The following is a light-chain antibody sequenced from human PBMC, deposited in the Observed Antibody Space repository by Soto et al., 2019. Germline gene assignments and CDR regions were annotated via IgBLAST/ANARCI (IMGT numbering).Light chain of an antibody. J-gene: IGLJ1*01. CDR2: EVA. V-gene: IGLV2-8*01. Sequence: QSALTQPPSASGSPGQSVTISCTGTKNDIGVYDFVSWYQHHPGKAPRLIIYEVAQRPSGVPDRFSGSKSCNTASLTVSGLQAADEADYYCKSYAGSNTYVFGSGTKLTVL. CDR3: KSYAGSNTYV. CDR1: KNDIGVYDF.